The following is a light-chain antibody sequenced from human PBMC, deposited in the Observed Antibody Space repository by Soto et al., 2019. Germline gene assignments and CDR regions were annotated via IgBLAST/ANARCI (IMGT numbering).Light chain of an antibody. CDR1: QSISSY. V-gene: IGKV1-39*01. CDR3: QQSYGTPNT. Sequence: DIQMTQSPSSLSASVGDRVIITCRTSQSISSYLNWYQQKPGKAPRLLSYAASSLQSGVPSRFSGGGSGTYFTLTISSLQPEDFATYYCQQSYGTPNTFGQGTKLEIK. CDR2: AAS. J-gene: IGKJ2*01.